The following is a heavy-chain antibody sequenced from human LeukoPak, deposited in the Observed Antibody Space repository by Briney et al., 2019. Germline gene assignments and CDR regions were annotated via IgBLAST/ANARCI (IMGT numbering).Heavy chain of an antibody. D-gene: IGHD6-13*01. V-gene: IGHV3-23*01. CDR2: FSASGVNT. J-gene: IGHJ4*02. CDR3: AKDGRVEQQLYYFDY. Sequence: SLXLSCAASXXXXXXXXMSXVXQAPXXGXXXXXXFSASGVNTFYADSVKGRFTVSRDNSKNTLHLQMNSLRAEDTAVYYCAKDGRVEQQLYYFDYWGQGALVTVSS. CDR1: XXXXXXXX.